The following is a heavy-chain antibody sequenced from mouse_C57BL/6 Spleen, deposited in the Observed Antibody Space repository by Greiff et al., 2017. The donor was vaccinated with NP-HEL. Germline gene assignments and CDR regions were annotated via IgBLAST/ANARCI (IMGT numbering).Heavy chain of an antibody. CDR3: ARKGEFITTGVAELNFDY. D-gene: IGHD1-1*01. CDR1: GYAFSSSW. Sequence: QVHVKQSGPELVKPGASVKISCKASGYAFSSSWMNWVKQRPGKGLEWIGRIYPGDGDTNYNGKFKGKATLTADKSSSTAYMQLSSLTSEDSAVYFCARKGEFITTGVAELNFDYWGKGTTLTVSS. J-gene: IGHJ2*01. V-gene: IGHV1-82*01. CDR2: IYPGDGDT.